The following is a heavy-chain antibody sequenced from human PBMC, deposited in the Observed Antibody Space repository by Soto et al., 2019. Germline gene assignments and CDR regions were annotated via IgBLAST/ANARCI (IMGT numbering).Heavy chain of an antibody. J-gene: IGHJ4*02. CDR2: ISPTSEYI. D-gene: IGHD3-22*01. CDR3: ARKSYYVDSGFYDY. V-gene: IGHV3-21*01. Sequence: GGSLRLSCAASGFSFSRHSMNWVRQAPGKGLEWVSSISPTSEYIYHADSVKGRFTISRDNAKNSLYLQMDSLRADDTAVYYCARKSYYVDSGFYDYWGQGALVTVSS. CDR1: GFSFSRHS.